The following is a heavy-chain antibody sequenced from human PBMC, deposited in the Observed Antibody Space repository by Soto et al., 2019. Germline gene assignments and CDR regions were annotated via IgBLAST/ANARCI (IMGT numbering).Heavy chain of an antibody. D-gene: IGHD2-15*01. CDR1: GYTFTTYG. V-gene: IGHV1-18*01. J-gene: IGHJ4*02. Sequence: QVQLVQSGTEVKEPGASVKVSCKASGYTFTTYGFSWVRQAPGQGLEWMGWISASDGNTVRAQKFQGRLTMTTDTYTRTAYMELRSLRSDETAVYYCARDPNCSACNCYFDYWGQGTLVTVSS. CDR2: ISASDGNT. CDR3: ARDPNCSACNCYFDY.